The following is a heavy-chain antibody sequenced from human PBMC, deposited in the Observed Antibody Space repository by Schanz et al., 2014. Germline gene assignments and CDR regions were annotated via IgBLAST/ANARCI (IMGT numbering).Heavy chain of an antibody. D-gene: IGHD3-3*01. J-gene: IGHJ4*02. V-gene: IGHV3-30*04. Sequence: QVHLVESGGGVVPPGRALRLSCAASGFMFRSHDMHWVRQAPGKGLEWVAVISYDGTKKDYADSVKGRFIISRDNAKNTLYLQMNSLRPEDTAVYYCARPIYDLWSGSFDYWGQGTLVTVSS. CDR1: GFMFRSHD. CDR2: ISYDGTKK. CDR3: ARPIYDLWSGSFDY.